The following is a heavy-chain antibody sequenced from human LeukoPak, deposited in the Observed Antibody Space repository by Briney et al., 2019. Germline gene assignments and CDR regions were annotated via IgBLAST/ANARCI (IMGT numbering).Heavy chain of an antibody. CDR3: TSGWALNA. Sequence: SQTLSLTCVISGDSISSNNAAWNWIRQSPSRGLEWLGRTYFRSEWHQDYAASVKGRIRIDSDTSKNQLSLHLTSMTPGDTAVYYCTSGWALNAWGQGTLVTVSS. CDR2: TYFRSEWHQ. D-gene: IGHD3-16*01. J-gene: IGHJ5*02. CDR1: GDSISSNNAA. V-gene: IGHV6-1*01.